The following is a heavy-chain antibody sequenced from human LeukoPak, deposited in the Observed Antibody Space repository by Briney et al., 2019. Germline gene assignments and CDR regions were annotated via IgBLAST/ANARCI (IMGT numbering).Heavy chain of an antibody. J-gene: IGHJ3*01. CDR1: GFTFSNYN. CDR2: ISNSSRTI. CDR3: ARALPRDALDL. D-gene: IGHD2-21*02. Sequence: GGSLRLSCAASGFTFSNYNMNWVRQAPGKGLEWVSYISNSSRTIYYADSVRGRFTIPRDNSQHSLYLQLNNLTAGDTSVYYCARALPRDALDLWGQGTMVTVSS. V-gene: IGHV3-48*01.